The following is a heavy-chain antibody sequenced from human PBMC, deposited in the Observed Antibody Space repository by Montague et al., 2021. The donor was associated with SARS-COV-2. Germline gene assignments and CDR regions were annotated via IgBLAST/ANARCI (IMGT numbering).Heavy chain of an antibody. CDR3: AREGGITIFGVVILYYFDY. D-gene: IGHD3-3*01. V-gene: IGHV4-61*02. J-gene: IGHJ4*02. CDR1: GGSISSGSYY. CDR2: IYTSGST. Sequence: SLSLTCTVSGGSISSGSYYWSWIRQPAGKGLEWIGRIYTSGSTNYNPSLKSRVTISVDTSKNQFSLKLSSVTAADTAVYYCAREGGITIFGVVILYYFDYVGQGTLVTVSS.